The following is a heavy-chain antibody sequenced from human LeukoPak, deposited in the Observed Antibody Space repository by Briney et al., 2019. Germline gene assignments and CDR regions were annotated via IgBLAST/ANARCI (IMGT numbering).Heavy chain of an antibody. Sequence: GGSLRLSCAASGFTFSSYAMIWVRPAPGKGLEWVSAITGSGSSTYYADSVKGRFTISRDNSKNTLFLQMNSLRADDTAVYYCAKLVTGPTVYWGQGTLVPVSS. CDR3: AKLVTGPTVY. CDR1: GFTFSSYA. V-gene: IGHV3-23*01. J-gene: IGHJ4*02. CDR2: ITGSGSST. D-gene: IGHD4-17*01.